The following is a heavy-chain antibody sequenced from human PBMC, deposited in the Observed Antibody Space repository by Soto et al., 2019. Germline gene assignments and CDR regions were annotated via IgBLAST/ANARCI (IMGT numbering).Heavy chain of an antibody. CDR3: ARGNRNYDIGTGYCGYYFDY. J-gene: IGHJ4*02. Sequence: SETLSLTCTVSGGCISSGGYYWSWMRQHPGKGLEGIGYIYYSGSTYYNPSLKSRVTISVDTSKNQLSLKLSSVTAADTAVYYCARGNRNYDIGTGYCGYYFDYWGQGTLVTVSS. D-gene: IGHD3-9*01. CDR1: GGCISSGGYY. CDR2: IYYSGST. V-gene: IGHV4-31*03.